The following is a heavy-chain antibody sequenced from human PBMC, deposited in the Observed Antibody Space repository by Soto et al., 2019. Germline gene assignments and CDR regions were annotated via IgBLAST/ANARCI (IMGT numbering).Heavy chain of an antibody. V-gene: IGHV1-46*01. CDR3: ASGYSYGSWFDP. J-gene: IGHJ5*02. D-gene: IGHD5-18*01. CDR2: INPSGGST. CDR1: GYTFTSYY. Sequence: QVQLVQSGAEVKKPGASVKVSCKASGYTFTSYYMHWVRQAPGQGLEWMGIINPSGGSTSYAQKFQVRVTMTRDTSTSTGYMELSRLRSEDTAVYCCASGYSYGSWFDPWGQGTLGTGSS.